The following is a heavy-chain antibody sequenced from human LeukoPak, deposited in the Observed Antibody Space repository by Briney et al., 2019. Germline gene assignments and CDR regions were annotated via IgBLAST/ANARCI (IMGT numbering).Heavy chain of an antibody. CDR2: ISAYNGNT. Sequence: ASVKVSCKASGYTFTSYGISWVRQAPGQGLEWMGWISAYNGNTNYAQKLQGRVTMTTDTSTSTAYMELRSLRSDDTAVYYCARGHTEGYDILTGSNWGQGTLVTVSS. CDR3: ARGHTEGYDILTGSN. D-gene: IGHD3-9*01. CDR1: GYTFTSYG. V-gene: IGHV1-18*01. J-gene: IGHJ4*02.